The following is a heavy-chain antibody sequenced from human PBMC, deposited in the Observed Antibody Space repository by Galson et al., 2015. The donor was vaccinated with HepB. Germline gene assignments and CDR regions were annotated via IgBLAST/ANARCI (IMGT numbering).Heavy chain of an antibody. J-gene: IGHJ4*02. CDR3: ASRPNLAAAGTTPLGY. CDR1: GGTFSSYA. D-gene: IGHD6-13*01. Sequence: SVKVSCKASGGTFSSYAISWVRQAPGQGLEWMGGIIPIFGTANYAQKFQGRVTITADESTSTAYMELSSLRSEDTAVYYCASRPNLAAAGTTPLGYWGQGTLVTVSS. CDR2: IIPIFGTA. V-gene: IGHV1-69*13.